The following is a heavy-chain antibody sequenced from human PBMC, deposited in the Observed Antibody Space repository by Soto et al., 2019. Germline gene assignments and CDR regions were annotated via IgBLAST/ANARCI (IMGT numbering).Heavy chain of an antibody. Sequence: QVRLVQSGAEVKKPGASVSISCKTSGFTFTTYYIHWVRQAPGQGLEWMGMIDPSGGSTTYAQKFQGRITMTSDMSTSTVYMELSSLRSEDKAVYYCARVPYDTTGYYAFWGQGTLVTVSS. D-gene: IGHD3-22*01. CDR1: GFTFTTYY. CDR2: IDPSGGST. J-gene: IGHJ4*02. V-gene: IGHV1-46*01. CDR3: ARVPYDTTGYYAF.